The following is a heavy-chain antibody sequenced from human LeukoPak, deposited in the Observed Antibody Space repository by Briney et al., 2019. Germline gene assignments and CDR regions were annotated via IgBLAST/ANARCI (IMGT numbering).Heavy chain of an antibody. CDR1: GFTFSDYS. J-gene: IGHJ4*02. D-gene: IGHD2-21*01. CDR3: ARSPSLGDPIDY. Sequence: GRSLRLSCAASGFTFSDYSMNWVRQAPGKGLEWVSSISSSSRYIYYADSVKGRFTITRDNAKNSLYLQMNSLRAEDTAVYYCARSPSLGDPIDYWGQGTLVTVSS. CDR2: ISSSSRYI. V-gene: IGHV3-21*01.